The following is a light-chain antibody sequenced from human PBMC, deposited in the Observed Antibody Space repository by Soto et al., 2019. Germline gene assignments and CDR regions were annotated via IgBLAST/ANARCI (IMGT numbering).Light chain of an antibody. J-gene: IGKJ1*01. Sequence: DIVMTQSPATLSVSPGERATLSCRASQSVSSSYLAWYQQKPGQAPSLLIYGASRRATGIPDRFSGSGSGTDFTLTISRLEPEDFAVYYCQQYGSSPKTFGQGTKVDIK. CDR3: QQYGSSPKT. CDR2: GAS. CDR1: QSVSSSY. V-gene: IGKV3-20*01.